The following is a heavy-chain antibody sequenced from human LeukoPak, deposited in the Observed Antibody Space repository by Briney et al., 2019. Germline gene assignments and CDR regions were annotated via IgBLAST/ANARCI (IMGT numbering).Heavy chain of an antibody. Sequence: ASETLSLTRTVSGGSISSYYWSWIRQPAGKGLEWIWRIYTSGSTNYNPSLKSRVTMSVDTSKNQFSLKLSSVTAADTAVYYCAREGYWNYLFDSWGQGTLVTVSS. CDR1: GGSISSYY. V-gene: IGHV4-4*07. J-gene: IGHJ4*02. CDR3: AREGYWNYLFDS. D-gene: IGHD1-7*01. CDR2: IYTSGST.